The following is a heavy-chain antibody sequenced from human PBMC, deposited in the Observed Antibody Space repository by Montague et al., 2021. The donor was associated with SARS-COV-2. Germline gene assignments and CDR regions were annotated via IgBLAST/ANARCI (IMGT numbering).Heavy chain of an antibody. CDR2: ADTSGIT. CDR3: ASEVEIGWLSYFVN. Sequence: TLSLTCTVSGGSISSGTYYWSWVRQPAGKGLEWIGRADTSGITTYNPSLGSRITISIDMSANQFSLNLRSVTAADTAVYFCASEVEIGWLSYFVNWGQGTLVAVSS. CDR1: GGSISSGTYY. J-gene: IGHJ4*02. D-gene: IGHD3-22*01. V-gene: IGHV4-61*02.